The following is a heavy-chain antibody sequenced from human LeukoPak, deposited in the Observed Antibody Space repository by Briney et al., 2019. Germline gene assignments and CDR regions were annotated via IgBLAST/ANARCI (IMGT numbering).Heavy chain of an antibody. CDR1: GFTLSSYA. D-gene: IGHD3-10*01. V-gene: IGHV3-23*01. CDR2: ISGSGGST. J-gene: IGHJ4*02. CDR3: AKDRGAYGSGSFEFDY. Sequence: SGGSLRPSCAASGFTLSSYAMSWVRQAPGKGLEWVSAISGSGGSTYYADSVKGRSTISRDNSKHTPYLQMNGLRAEDTAVYYWAKDRGAYGSGSFEFDYWGQGTLVTVSS.